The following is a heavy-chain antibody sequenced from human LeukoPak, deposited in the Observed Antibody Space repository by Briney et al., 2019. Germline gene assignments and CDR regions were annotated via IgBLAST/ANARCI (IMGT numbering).Heavy chain of an antibody. D-gene: IGHD6-19*01. CDR1: GFPFRSFG. CDR2: ISSSSNIM. J-gene: IGHJ4*02. V-gene: IGHV3-48*01. Sequence: GSLRLFFSASGFPFRSFGINLVRPGSGKGVEWVSYISSSSNIMNYADSVKGRFTTSRDNAKNSLYLQMNSLRAEDTAVYYCARGAQWPYWGQGTLVTVSS. CDR3: ARGAQWPY.